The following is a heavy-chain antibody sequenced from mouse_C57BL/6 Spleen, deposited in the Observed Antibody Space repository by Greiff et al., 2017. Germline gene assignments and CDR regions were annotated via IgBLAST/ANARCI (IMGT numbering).Heavy chain of an antibody. CDR2: IYPGDGDT. CDR3: ARIYYGYYGYAMGY. CDR1: GYAFSSYW. Sequence: VKLMESGAELVKPGASVKISCKASGYAFSSYWMNWVKQRPGKGLEWIGQIYPGDGDTNYNGKFTGKATLTADKSSSTAYMQLSNLTSEDSAVYFCARIYYGYYGYAMGYWGQGASGPVSS. J-gene: IGHJ4*01. V-gene: IGHV1-80*01. D-gene: IGHD2-3*01.